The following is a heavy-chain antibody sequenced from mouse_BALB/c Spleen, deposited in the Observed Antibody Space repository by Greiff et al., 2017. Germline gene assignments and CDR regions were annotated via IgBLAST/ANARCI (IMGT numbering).Heavy chain of an antibody. CDR1: GFSLTGYG. J-gene: IGHJ4*01. CDR3: ARGGRGYYYGSSRGYAMDY. CDR2: IWGDGST. D-gene: IGHD1-1*01. V-gene: IGHV2-6-7*01. Sequence: VHLVESGPGLVAPSQSLSITCTVSGFSLTGYGVNWVRQPPGKGLEWLGMIWGDGSTDYNSALKSRLSISKDNSKSQVFLKMNSLQTDDTARYYCARGGRGYYYGSSRGYAMDYWGQGTSVTVSS.